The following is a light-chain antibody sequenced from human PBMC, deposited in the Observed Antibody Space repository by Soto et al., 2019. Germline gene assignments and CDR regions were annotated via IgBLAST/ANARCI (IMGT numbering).Light chain of an antibody. CDR2: TAS. CDR1: KSISTY. Sequence: DKHITQNTSSLSASLRDQVSIIFLASKSISTYLNWYQQKPGKAPNLLIYTASSLECGVPARFSGSGSGTDFTLTISSLQAEEFAIYFCQQSYCRPRTCGQGTKV. V-gene: IGKV1-39*01. J-gene: IGKJ1*01. CDR3: QQSYCRPRT.